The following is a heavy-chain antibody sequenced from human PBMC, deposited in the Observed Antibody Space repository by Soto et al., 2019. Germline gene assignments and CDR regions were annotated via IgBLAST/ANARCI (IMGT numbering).Heavy chain of an antibody. CDR1: GFSFSDYE. Sequence: VGSLRLSWAASGFSFSDYEVNWVRQTPGKGLEWLSYISSSGGSIKYADSVKGRFTISRDNAKNSLYLQMHSLRADDTAVYYCARDAFEIYYKFGLDVWGQGTPVTVSS. CDR3: ARDAFEIYYKFGLDV. D-gene: IGHD3-10*01. CDR2: ISSSGGSI. V-gene: IGHV3-48*03. J-gene: IGHJ6*02.